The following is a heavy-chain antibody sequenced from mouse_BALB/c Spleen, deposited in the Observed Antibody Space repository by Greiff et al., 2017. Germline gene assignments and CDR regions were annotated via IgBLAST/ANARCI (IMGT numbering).Heavy chain of an antibody. CDR2: IWGDGST. CDR1: GFSLTGYG. V-gene: IGHV2-6-7*01. D-gene: IGHD4-1*01. CDR3: ARERPLNWAYAMDY. Sequence: VKLMESGPGLVAPSQSLSITCTVSGFSLTGYGVNWVRQPPGKGLEWLGMIWGDGSTDNNSALKSRLSISKDNSKSQVFLKMNSLQTDDTARYYCARERPLNWAYAMDYWGQGTSVTVSS. J-gene: IGHJ4*01.